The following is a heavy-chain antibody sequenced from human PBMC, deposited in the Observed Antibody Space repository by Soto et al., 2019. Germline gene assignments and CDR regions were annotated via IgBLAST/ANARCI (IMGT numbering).Heavy chain of an antibody. CDR3: THDRTPVPGNFLY. Sequence: LRLSCAVSGLTFSDAWMSWVRQAPGKGLERVGRIKSKSAAGTTDYAMRGRFTISRDDSKNTVYLQMDSLKTEDTAVYYCTHDRTPVPGNFLYWGQGALVTVSS. V-gene: IGHV3-15*01. J-gene: IGHJ4*02. D-gene: IGHD4-17*01. CDR2: IKSKSAAGTT. CDR1: GLTFSDAW.